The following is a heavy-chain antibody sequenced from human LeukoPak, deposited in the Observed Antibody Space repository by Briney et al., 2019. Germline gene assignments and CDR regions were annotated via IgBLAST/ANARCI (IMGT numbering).Heavy chain of an antibody. CDR1: GGSISSYY. CDR2: IYYSGST. Sequence: SETLSLTCTVSGGSISSYYWSWIRQPPGKGLEWIGYIYYSGSTNYNPSLKSRVTISVDTSKNQFSLKLSSVTAADTAVYYCARAKWFGELYYYYYMDVWGKGTTVT. D-gene: IGHD3-10*01. CDR3: ARAKWFGELYYYYYMDV. V-gene: IGHV4-59*01. J-gene: IGHJ6*03.